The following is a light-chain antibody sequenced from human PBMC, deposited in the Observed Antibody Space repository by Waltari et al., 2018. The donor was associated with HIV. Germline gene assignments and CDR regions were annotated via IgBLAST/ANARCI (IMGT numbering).Light chain of an antibody. V-gene: IGLV1-47*01. CDR3: AAWDDSLSGHVV. CDR1: SSNIGSNY. Sequence: QSVLTQPPSASGTPGQRVTISCSGSSSNIGSNYVYWYQQLPGTAPKLLIYRSNQRPAGVPGRFSGSKSGTSASLAISGLRSEDEADDYCAAWDDSLSGHVVFGGGTKLTVL. CDR2: RSN. J-gene: IGLJ2*01.